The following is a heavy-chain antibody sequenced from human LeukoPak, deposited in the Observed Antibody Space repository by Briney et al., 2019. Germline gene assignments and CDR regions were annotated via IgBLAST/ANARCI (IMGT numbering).Heavy chain of an antibody. CDR3: ARGGYYEV. CDR2: INHSGST. J-gene: IGHJ4*02. D-gene: IGHD3-22*01. CDR1: GGSFRGYY. Sequence: SETLSLTCAVYGGSFRGYYWSWIRQPPGKGLEWIGEINHSGSTNYNPTLKSRVTISVDTSKNQFSLKLSSVTAADTAVYYCARGGYYEVWGQGTLVTVSS. V-gene: IGHV4-34*01.